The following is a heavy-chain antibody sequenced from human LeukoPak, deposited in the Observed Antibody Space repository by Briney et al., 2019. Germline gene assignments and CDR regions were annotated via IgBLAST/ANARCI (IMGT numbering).Heavy chain of an antibody. D-gene: IGHD4-11*01. Sequence: TTSETLSLTCTVSGGSISSYYWSWIRQPPGKGLEWIGYIYYSGSTNYNPSLKSRVTISVDTSKNQFSLKLSSVTAADTAVYYCARELMTTVTVNWFDPWGQGTLVTVSS. CDR3: ARELMTTVTVNWFDP. V-gene: IGHV4-59*12. CDR1: GGSISSYY. CDR2: IYYSGST. J-gene: IGHJ5*02.